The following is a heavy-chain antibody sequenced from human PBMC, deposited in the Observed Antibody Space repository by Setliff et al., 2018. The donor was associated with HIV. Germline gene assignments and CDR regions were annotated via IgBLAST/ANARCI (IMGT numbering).Heavy chain of an antibody. J-gene: IGHJ3*01. CDR3: VRDGPPRGAFDV. CDR2: IKEDGSEK. CDR1: GFTFSSYW. Sequence: GGSLRLSCAASGFTFSSYWMNWVRQAPGKGLEWVANIKEDGSEKYYVGSVEGRFTISRDNAKNSLYLQMNSLRAEDTAVYYCVRDGPPRGAFDVWGQGTMVTVSS. V-gene: IGHV3-7*03. D-gene: IGHD3-10*01.